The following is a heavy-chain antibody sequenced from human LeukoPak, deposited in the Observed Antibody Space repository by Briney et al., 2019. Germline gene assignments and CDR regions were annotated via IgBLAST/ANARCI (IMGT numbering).Heavy chain of an antibody. V-gene: IGHV3-48*03. Sequence: PGGSLRLSCAASGFTFSSYEMHWVRQAPGKGLEWVSYISSSGSTIYYADSVKGRFTISRDNAKNSLYLQMNSLRAEDTAVYYCARAKRNGFDIWGQGTMVTVSS. CDR3: ARAKRNGFDI. CDR2: ISSSGSTI. CDR1: GFTFSSYE. J-gene: IGHJ3*02.